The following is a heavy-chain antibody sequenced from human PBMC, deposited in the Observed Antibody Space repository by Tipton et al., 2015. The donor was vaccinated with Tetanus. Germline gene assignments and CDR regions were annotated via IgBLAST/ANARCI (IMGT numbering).Heavy chain of an antibody. CDR2: IKQDGSAK. CDR1: GFTFSSYW. D-gene: IGHD2-2*01. CDR3: VRDSTYLFDY. Sequence: SLRLSCAASGFTFSSYWMSWVRQAPGKGLEWVANIKQDGSAKYYVDSVKGRFTISRDNAKNSLYLQMNSLRAEDTAVHYCVRDSTYLFDYWGQGTLVTVSS. V-gene: IGHV3-7*01. J-gene: IGHJ4*02.